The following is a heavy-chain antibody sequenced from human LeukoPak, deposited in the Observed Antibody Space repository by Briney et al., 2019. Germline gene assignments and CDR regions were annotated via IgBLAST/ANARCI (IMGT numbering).Heavy chain of an antibody. V-gene: IGHV5-51*01. D-gene: IGHD3-22*01. CDR3: ARIDYYDSRLDY. Sequence: GESLKISCEGSGYSFTSSWIGWVRRMPGKGLEWMGIIYPGDSDTRYSPSFQGQVTMSADKSISTAYLQWSSLKASDTAMYYCARIDYYDSRLDYWGQGTLVTVSS. CDR2: IYPGDSDT. CDR1: GYSFTSSW. J-gene: IGHJ4*02.